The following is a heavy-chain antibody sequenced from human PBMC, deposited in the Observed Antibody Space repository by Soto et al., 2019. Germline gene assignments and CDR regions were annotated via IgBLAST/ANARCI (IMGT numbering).Heavy chain of an antibody. CDR2: TIPMFGTA. Sequence: QVQLVQSGAEVKKPESSVKVSCKAPGGTFSTYAISWVRQAPGQGLEWMGGTIPMFGTANYAQRFQERVTIPEDEFTTTVSMELSSLRSEDTAVYFCASGIQLWLRRINNGYSGWGQGTLVTVSS. D-gene: IGHD5-18*01. V-gene: IGHV1-69*12. CDR1: GGTFSTYA. J-gene: IGHJ4*02. CDR3: ASGIQLWLRRINNGYSG.